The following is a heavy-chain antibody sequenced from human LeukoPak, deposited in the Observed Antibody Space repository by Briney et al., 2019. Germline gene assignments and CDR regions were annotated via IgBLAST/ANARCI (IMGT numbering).Heavy chain of an antibody. J-gene: IGHJ4*02. CDR3: ARDGHEGEWLV. CDR2: IYYSGST. D-gene: IGHD3-3*01. V-gene: IGHV4-59*01. Sequence: ASETLSLTYTVSGGSISSYYWSWIRQPPGKGLEWIGYIYYSGSTNYNPSLKSRVTISVDTSKNQFSLKLSSVTAADTAVYYCARDGHEGEWLVWGQGTLVTVSS. CDR1: GGSISSYY.